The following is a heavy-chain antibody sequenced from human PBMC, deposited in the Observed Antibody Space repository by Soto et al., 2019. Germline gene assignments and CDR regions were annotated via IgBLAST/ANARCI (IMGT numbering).Heavy chain of an antibody. D-gene: IGHD3-10*01. V-gene: IGHV4-31*03. CDR2: IYYIGNT. Sequence: QVQLQESGPGLVKPSQTLSLTCTVSGGSISSGGYYWSWIRQHPGKGLEWIGYIYYIGNTYYNPSLKSRVTISIDTSKNQFYLKLSSVTAADTAVYYCARDLRFRDYYGMDVWGQGTTVTVSS. CDR1: GGSISSGGYY. J-gene: IGHJ6*02. CDR3: ARDLRFRDYYGMDV.